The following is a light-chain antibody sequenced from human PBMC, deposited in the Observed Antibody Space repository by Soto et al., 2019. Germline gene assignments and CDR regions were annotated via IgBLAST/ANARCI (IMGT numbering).Light chain of an antibody. CDR3: CSDTGSRSPLV. J-gene: IGLJ2*01. CDR1: SRDVGSYNL. V-gene: IGLV2-23*01. Sequence: QSALTQPASVSGSPGQSITISCTGTSRDVGSYNLVSWYQQHPGKAPKLIIYEAVERPSGISNRFSGFKSGNTASLTISGLQADDEAYDYCCSDTGSRSPLVLGGGTQLTVL. CDR2: EAV.